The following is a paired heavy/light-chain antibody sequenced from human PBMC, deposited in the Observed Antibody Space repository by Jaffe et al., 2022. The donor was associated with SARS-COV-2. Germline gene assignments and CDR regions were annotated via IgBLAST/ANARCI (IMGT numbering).Heavy chain of an antibody. D-gene: IGHD6-13*01. CDR2: IKQDGGER. CDR1: GFTFSYFW. V-gene: IGHV3-7*01. Sequence: EVRLVESGGGLVQPGGSLRLSCAASGFTFSYFWMAWVRQAPGKGLEWVANIKQDGGERYYVDSVEGRFTISRDNDKNSLYLQMDSLRVEDTAVYYCARDRFRSTIWYSFDSWGQGILVTVSS. CDR3: ARDRFRSTIWYSFDS. J-gene: IGHJ4*02.
Light chain of an antibody. CDR3: CSYTSSNTRV. Sequence: QSALTQPASVSGSPGQSITISCTGTSSDVGAYNYVSWYQQYPDKAPKLMIYEVYNRPSGVPDRFSGSKSGNTASLTISGLQSEDEADYYCCSYTSSNTRVFGSGTKVTVL. CDR2: EVY. V-gene: IGLV2-14*01. J-gene: IGLJ1*01. CDR1: SSDVGAYNY.